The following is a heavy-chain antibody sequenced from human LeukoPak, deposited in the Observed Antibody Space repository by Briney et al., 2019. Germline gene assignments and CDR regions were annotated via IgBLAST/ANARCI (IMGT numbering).Heavy chain of an antibody. J-gene: IGHJ6*02. D-gene: IGHD5-18*01. CDR1: GGSISSYY. Sequence: SETLSLTCTVSGGSISSYYWSWIRQPPGKRLEWIGYIYYSGSTNYNPSLKSRVTISVDTSKNQFSLKLSSVTAADTAVYYCARVRGYSYDMDVWGQGTTVTVSS. V-gene: IGHV4-59*01. CDR2: IYYSGST. CDR3: ARVRGYSYDMDV.